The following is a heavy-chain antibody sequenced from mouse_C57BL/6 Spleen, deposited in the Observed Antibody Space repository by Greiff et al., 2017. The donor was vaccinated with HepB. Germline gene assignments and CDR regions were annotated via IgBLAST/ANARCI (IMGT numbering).Heavy chain of an antibody. J-gene: IGHJ3*01. D-gene: IGHD2-2*01. CDR2: IYPGSGST. V-gene: IGHV1-55*01. CDR3: ATSDDGNDYVPERFAY. Sequence: VQLQQPGAELVKPGASVKMSCKASGYTFTSYWITWVKQRPGHGLEWIGDIYPGSGSTNYNEKFKSKATLTVDTSSSTAYMQRSSLTSEDSAVYYCATSDDGNDYVPERFAYWGKGTLVTVSA. CDR1: GYTFTSYW.